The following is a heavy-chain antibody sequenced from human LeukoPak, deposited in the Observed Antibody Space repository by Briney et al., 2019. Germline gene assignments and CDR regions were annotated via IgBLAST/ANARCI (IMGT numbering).Heavy chain of an antibody. CDR1: GFTLSSYT. D-gene: IGHD2-15*01. J-gene: IGHJ5*02. Sequence: PGGSLRLSCVASGFTLSSYTMNWLRQAPGKGLEWVSYISSSGTTIYYADSVKGRFTISRDNAMNSLYLQMNSLRDEDTAVYYCARGLLYCSGGSCYSRFDPWGQGTLVTVSS. CDR3: ARGLLYCSGGSCYSRFDP. V-gene: IGHV3-48*02. CDR2: ISSSGTTI.